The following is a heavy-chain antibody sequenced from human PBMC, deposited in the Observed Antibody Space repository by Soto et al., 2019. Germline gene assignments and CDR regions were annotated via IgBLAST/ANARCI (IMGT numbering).Heavy chain of an antibody. Sequence: EVQLLESGGGLVQPGGSLRLYCAASGFSFNSYAMSWVRQAPGQGLEWVSHIGGAGDSTYYADSVKGRFTISRDNSKKTVYLQMESLRAEDTAVYYCTGATYLDYWGQGTLVTVSS. CDR2: IGGAGDST. CDR1: GFSFNSYA. CDR3: TGATYLDY. V-gene: IGHV3-23*01. J-gene: IGHJ4*02.